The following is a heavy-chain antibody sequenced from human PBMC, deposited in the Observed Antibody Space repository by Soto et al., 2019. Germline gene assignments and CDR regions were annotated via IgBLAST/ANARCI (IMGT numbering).Heavy chain of an antibody. CDR3: ARVTMVRGVINYFDY. CDR1: GYSISSSNW. Sequence: SETLSLTCAVSGYSISSSNWWGWIRPPPGKGLEWIGYIYYSGSIYYTPSVKRRVTMSVTTPKNQFSLKLSSVSAVDTAVYYCARVTMVRGVINYFDYWGQGTLVTVSS. J-gene: IGHJ4*02. V-gene: IGHV4-28*05. D-gene: IGHD3-10*01. CDR2: IYYSGSI.